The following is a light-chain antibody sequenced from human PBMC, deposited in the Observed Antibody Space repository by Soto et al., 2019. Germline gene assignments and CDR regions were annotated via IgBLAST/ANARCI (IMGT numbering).Light chain of an antibody. J-gene: IGKJ1*01. CDR3: QQYGSSPGT. V-gene: IGKV3-20*01. Sequence: EIVLTQSPGTLSLSPGERATLSCRASQSVRSNYLAWYQQKPGQAPRLLIYGASSRATGIPDRFSGSGSGTDFTLTISRLEPEDFALYYCQQYGSSPGTFGQGTKVEIK. CDR1: QSVRSNY. CDR2: GAS.